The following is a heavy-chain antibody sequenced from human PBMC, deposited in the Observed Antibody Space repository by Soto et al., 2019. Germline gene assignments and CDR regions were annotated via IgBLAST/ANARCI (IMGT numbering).Heavy chain of an antibody. Sequence: EVQLLESGGGLVQPGGSLRLSCAASGFTFSSYAMSWVRQAPGKGLEWVSAISGSGGRTYYADAVKGRFTIARDNSKNTLYLQMTSLRAEDTAVYYCAKDQFVWRAAFDIWGQGTMVTVSS. CDR2: ISGSGGRT. CDR3: AKDQFVWRAAFDI. V-gene: IGHV3-23*01. CDR1: GFTFSSYA. J-gene: IGHJ3*02. D-gene: IGHD3-16*01.